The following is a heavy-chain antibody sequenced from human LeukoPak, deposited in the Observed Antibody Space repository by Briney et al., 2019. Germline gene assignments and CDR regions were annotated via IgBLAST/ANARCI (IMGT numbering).Heavy chain of an antibody. CDR3: AKAKTDCSSTSCYWENAFDI. CDR1: GGSISSYY. J-gene: IGHJ3*02. Sequence: PSETLSLTCTVSGGSISSYYWSWVRQAPGKGLEWVSAISGSGGSTYYADSVKGRFTISRDNSKNTLYLQMNSLRAEDTAVYYCAKAKTDCSSTSCYWENAFDIWGQGTMVTVPS. V-gene: IGHV3-23*01. D-gene: IGHD2-2*01. CDR2: ISGSGGST.